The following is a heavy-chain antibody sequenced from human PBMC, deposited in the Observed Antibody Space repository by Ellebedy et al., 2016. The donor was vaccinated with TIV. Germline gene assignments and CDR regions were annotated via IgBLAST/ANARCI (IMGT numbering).Heavy chain of an antibody. CDR2: IIPIFGTA. J-gene: IGHJ6*02. Sequence: AASVKVSCKASGYTFTSYGISWVRQAPGQGLEWMGGIIPIFGTANYAQKFQGRVTITADESTSTAYMELSSLRSEDTAVYYCARVGSGSYYMAYYYGMDVWGQGTTVTVSS. CDR3: ARVGSGSYYMAYYYGMDV. V-gene: IGHV1-69*13. CDR1: GYTFTSYG. D-gene: IGHD3-10*01.